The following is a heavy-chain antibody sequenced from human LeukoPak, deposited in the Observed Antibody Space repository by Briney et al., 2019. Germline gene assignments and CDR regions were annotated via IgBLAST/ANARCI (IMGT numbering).Heavy chain of an antibody. V-gene: IGHV3-15*01. J-gene: IGHJ4*02. Sequence: GGSLRLSCAASGYTFSIAWMIWVRRAPGKGLEWVGRIKSKTDGGTTDYAAPVKGRFTISRYDSKNTLYLQMNRLKTEDTAVYYWTAEEGYWGQGTLVTVSS. CDR1: GYTFSIAW. CDR2: IKSKTDGGTT. CDR3: TAEEGY.